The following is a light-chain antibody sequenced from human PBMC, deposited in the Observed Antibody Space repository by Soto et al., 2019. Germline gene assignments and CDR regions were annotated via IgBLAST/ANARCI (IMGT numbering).Light chain of an antibody. J-gene: IGKJ4*01. Sequence: ETVLTQSPATLSLSPGDRATLSCRASQSIANSLAWYQHKPGQAPRLLIYDASNRATGIPARFSGSGSGTDFTLTISSQEPEDYAIYYCQQRSDWPLFGGGTKVEIE. CDR3: QQRSDWPL. CDR2: DAS. CDR1: QSIANS. V-gene: IGKV3-11*01.